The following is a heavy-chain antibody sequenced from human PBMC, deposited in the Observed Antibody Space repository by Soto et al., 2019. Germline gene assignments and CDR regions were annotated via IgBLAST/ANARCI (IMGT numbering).Heavy chain of an antibody. J-gene: IGHJ6*02. V-gene: IGHV4-34*01. CDR3: ARWIAVAGYYYYYGMDV. Sequence: SETLSLTCAVYGVSFNDYYWTWIRQAPGEGLEWIGEINRRRGVDYNPSLKSRVTISVDTSKNQFSLKLSSVTAADTAVYYCARWIAVAGYYYYYGMDVWGQGTTVTVSS. CDR1: GVSFNDYY. CDR2: INRRRGV. D-gene: IGHD6-19*01.